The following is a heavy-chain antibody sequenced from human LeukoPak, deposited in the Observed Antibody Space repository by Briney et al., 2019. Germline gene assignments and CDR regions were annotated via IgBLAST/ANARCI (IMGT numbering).Heavy chain of an antibody. J-gene: IGHJ4*02. CDR3: ARIGYSSSSLDF. V-gene: IGHV3-7*03. D-gene: IGHD6-6*01. CDR1: GFTFTNYW. CDR2: IKQDGSVK. Sequence: GGSLRLSCAASGFTFTNYWMTRVRQAPGKGLEWVANIKQDGSVKYYVDSVKGRFTISRDNAKNSLYLQMNSLRAEDTAVYNCARIGYSSSSLDFWGRGTLVTVSS.